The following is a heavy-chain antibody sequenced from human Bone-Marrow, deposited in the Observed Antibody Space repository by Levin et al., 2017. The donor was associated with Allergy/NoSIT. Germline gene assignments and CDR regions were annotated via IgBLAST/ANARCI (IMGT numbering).Heavy chain of an antibody. V-gene: IGHV3-48*01. CDR2: ISTSSWTI. Sequence: QPGGSLRLSCATSGFVFTTYNMNWVRQAPGKGPECISYISTSSWTIYYADSVKGRFTISRDNANSSLYLQMNSLRVEDTAIYYCAREQPKGDDFVGPFDIWGQGTMVTVSS. D-gene: IGHD3-3*01. J-gene: IGHJ3*02. CDR3: AREQPKGDDFVGPFDI. CDR1: GFVFTTYN.